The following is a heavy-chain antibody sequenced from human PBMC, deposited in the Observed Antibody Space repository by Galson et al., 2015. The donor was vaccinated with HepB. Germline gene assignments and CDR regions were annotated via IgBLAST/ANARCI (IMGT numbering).Heavy chain of an antibody. V-gene: IGHV3-23*01. Sequence: LRLSCAASGFTFSNFAMSWVRQAPGKGLEWVSTFTGGGRGASYADSVRGRFTISKDNSKNTLYLQMNSLRAEDTAKYYCAKQSPYYFDYWGQGTLVTVSS. CDR3: AKQSPYYFDY. CDR1: GFTFSNFA. J-gene: IGHJ4*02. CDR2: FTGGGRGA.